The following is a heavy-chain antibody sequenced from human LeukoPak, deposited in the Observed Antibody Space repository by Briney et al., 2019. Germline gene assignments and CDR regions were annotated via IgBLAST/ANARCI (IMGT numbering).Heavy chain of an antibody. D-gene: IGHD5/OR15-5a*01. CDR1: GFTFSSFS. CDR3: ARDRTGVSGYYYYYMDV. V-gene: IGHV3-48*01. J-gene: IGHJ6*03. CDR2: IISVSTD. Sequence: PGGSLRLSCAASGFTFSSFSMNGVRQAPGEGLGWGSYIISVSTDYYADSLKGRFTTSTDDAKNSLYLQMNSLSAEDTAVYYCARDRTGVSGYYYYYMDVWGKGTTVTVSS.